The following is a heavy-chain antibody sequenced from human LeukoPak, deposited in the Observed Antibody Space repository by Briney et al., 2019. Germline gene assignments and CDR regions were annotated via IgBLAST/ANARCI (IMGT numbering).Heavy chain of an antibody. CDR1: GYTFTGYY. CDR2: INPNSGGT. Sequence: ASVKVSCKASGYTFTGYYMHWVRQAPGQGLEWMGWINPNSGGTNYAQKFQGWATMTRDTSISTAYMELSRLRSDDTAVYYCARDRDCSGGSCSDAFDIWGQGTMVTVSS. V-gene: IGHV1-2*04. D-gene: IGHD2-15*01. CDR3: ARDRDCSGGSCSDAFDI. J-gene: IGHJ3*02.